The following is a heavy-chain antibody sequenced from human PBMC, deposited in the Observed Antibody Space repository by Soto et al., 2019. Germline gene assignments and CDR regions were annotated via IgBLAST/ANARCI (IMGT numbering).Heavy chain of an antibody. CDR2: IYHSGST. CDR3: ARVACSGGSCYLGGWFDP. J-gene: IGHJ5*02. CDR1: GGSISSGGYS. V-gene: IGHV4-30-2*01. Sequence: LSLTCAVSGGSISSGGYSWSWIRQPPGKGLEWIGYIYHSGSTYYNPSLKSRVTISVDRSKNQFSLKLSSATAADTAVYYCARVACSGGSCYLGGWFDPWGQGTLVTVSS. D-gene: IGHD2-15*01.